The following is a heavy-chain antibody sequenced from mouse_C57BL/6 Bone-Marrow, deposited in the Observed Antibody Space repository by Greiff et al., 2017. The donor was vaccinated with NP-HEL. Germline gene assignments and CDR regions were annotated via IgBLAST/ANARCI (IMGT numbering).Heavy chain of an antibody. CDR1: GYAFSSYW. J-gene: IGHJ4*01. V-gene: IGHV1-80*01. D-gene: IGHD1-1*02. Sequence: VHLVESGAELVKPGASVKISCKASGYAFSSYWMNWVKQRPGKGLEWIGQIYPGDGDTNYNGKFKGKATLTADKSSTTAYMQLRSLTSEDSAVYFCARWWDAMDYWGQGTSVTVSS. CDR2: IYPGDGDT. CDR3: ARWWDAMDY.